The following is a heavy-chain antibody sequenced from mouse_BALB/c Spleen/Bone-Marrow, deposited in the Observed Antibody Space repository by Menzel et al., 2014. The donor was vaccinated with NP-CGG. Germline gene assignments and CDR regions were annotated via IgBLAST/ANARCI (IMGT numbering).Heavy chain of an antibody. Sequence: EVKVEESGGGLVQPGGSLKLSCAASGFDFSRYWMSWVRQAPGKGLEWIGEINPDSSTINYTPSLKDKFIISRDNAKNTPYLQMSKVRSEDTALYYCARQGYYGKGDYWGQGTTLTVSS. CDR1: GFDFSRYW. D-gene: IGHD2-1*01. J-gene: IGHJ2*01. CDR2: INPDSSTI. V-gene: IGHV4-1*02. CDR3: ARQGYYGKGDY.